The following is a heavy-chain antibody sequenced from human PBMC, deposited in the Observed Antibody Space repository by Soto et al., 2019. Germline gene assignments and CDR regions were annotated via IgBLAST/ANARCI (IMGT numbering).Heavy chain of an antibody. V-gene: IGHV4-31*03. CDR3: ARADKRGDSDFDY. Sequence: SETLSLTCTVSGGSISSGGYYWSWIRQHPGKGLEWIGYIYYSGSTYYNPSLKSRVTISVDTSKNQFSLKLSSVTAADTAVYYCARADKRGDSDFDYWGQGTLVTVSS. CDR2: IYYSGST. J-gene: IGHJ4*02. D-gene: IGHD2-21*02. CDR1: GGSISSGGYY.